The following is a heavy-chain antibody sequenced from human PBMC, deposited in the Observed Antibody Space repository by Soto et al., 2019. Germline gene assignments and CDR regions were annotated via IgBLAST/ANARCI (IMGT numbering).Heavy chain of an antibody. Sequence: GASVKVSCKASGYTFTSYGISCVRQAPGQVLEWMGWISAYNGNTNYAQKLQGRVTMTTDTFTSTAYMELRCLRSDDTAVYYCARTDPYSGTMYWGQGTLVTVSS. J-gene: IGHJ4*02. D-gene: IGHD1-26*01. CDR2: ISAYNGNT. V-gene: IGHV1-18*01. CDR1: GYTFTSYG. CDR3: ARTDPYSGTMY.